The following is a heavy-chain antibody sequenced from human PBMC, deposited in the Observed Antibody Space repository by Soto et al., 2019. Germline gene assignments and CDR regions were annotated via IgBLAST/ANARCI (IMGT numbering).Heavy chain of an antibody. CDR2: IDHSGST. CDR3: ARTDRAIFYGMDV. CDR1: GGSFSAYY. V-gene: IGHV4-34*01. Sequence: LSLTCAVYGGSFSAYYWSWIRQPPGKGLEWIGEIDHSGSTNYNPSLESRVTISVDTSKNQFSLKVSSVTAADTAVYHCARTDRAIFYGMDVWGPGTTVTVSS. D-gene: IGHD3-22*01. J-gene: IGHJ6*02.